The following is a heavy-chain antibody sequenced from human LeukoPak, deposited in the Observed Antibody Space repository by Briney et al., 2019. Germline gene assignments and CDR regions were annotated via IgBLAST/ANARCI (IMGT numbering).Heavy chain of an antibody. V-gene: IGHV3-21*01. Sequence: GGSLILSCAASGFTFSTYSMNWVRQAPGKGLEWVSSISSSSSYMYYADSVKGRFIISRDNAKNSLYLQLKTLRGEDTAVYYCVRDAFSSSWLGDYWGLGTLVTVSS. CDR2: ISSSSSYM. J-gene: IGHJ4*02. CDR3: VRDAFSSSWLGDY. D-gene: IGHD6-13*01. CDR1: GFTFSTYS.